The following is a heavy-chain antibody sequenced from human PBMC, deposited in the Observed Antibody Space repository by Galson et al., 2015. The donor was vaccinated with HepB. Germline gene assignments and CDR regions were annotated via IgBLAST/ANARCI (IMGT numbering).Heavy chain of an antibody. V-gene: IGHV3-23*01. CDR1: GFTFRNYA. CDR2: VSDSGGDT. J-gene: IGHJ6*02. Sequence: SLRLSCAASGFTFRNYAMNWVRQAPGKGLEWVSVVSDSGGDTYYADSVKGRFTISRDNSNNTLFLQMNSLRAEVTAIYYCAKGNSGSRYSAMDVWGQGTTVTVSS. D-gene: IGHD1-26*01. CDR3: AKGNSGSRYSAMDV.